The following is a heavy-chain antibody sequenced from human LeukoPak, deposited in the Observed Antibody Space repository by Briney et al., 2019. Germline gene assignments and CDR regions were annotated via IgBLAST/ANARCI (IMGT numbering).Heavy chain of an antibody. CDR3: AVGRRTDFDY. J-gene: IGHJ4*02. CDR2: INPNSGGT. CDR1: GYTFTDYY. Sequence: ASVKVFCKASGYTFTDYYIHWVRQAPGQGLEWMGWINPNSGGTNYAQNFQGRVTMTRDTYITTAYMDLSRLRLDDTAVYYCAVGRRTDFDYWGQGTLVTVSS. V-gene: IGHV1-2*02. D-gene: IGHD1-26*01.